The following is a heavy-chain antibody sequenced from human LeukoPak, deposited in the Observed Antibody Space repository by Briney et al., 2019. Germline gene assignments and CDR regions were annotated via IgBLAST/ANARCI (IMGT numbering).Heavy chain of an antibody. CDR1: GYTFTSYY. D-gene: IGHD2-2*03. CDR3: ARDGYCSSTSCLRYGWFDP. CDR2: INPSGGST. J-gene: IGHJ5*02. V-gene: IGHV1-46*01. Sequence: ASVKVSCKVSGYTFTSYYMHWVRQAPGQGLEWMGIINPSGGSTSYAQKFQGRVTMTRDTSTSTVYMELSSLRSEDTAVYYCARDGYCSSTSCLRYGWFDPWGQGTLVTVSS.